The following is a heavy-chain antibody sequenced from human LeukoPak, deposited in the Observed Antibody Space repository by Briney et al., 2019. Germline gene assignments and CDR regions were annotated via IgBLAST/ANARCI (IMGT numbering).Heavy chain of an antibody. Sequence: SETLSLTCAVSGGSISSGGCSWSWIRLPPGKGLEWIGYIYHSGSTYYNPSLKSRVTISVDRSKNQFSLKLSSVTAADTAVYYCARAYYYGSGSYYNVGDAFDIWGQGTMVTVSS. J-gene: IGHJ3*02. D-gene: IGHD3-10*01. V-gene: IGHV4-30-2*01. CDR1: GGSISSGGCS. CDR3: ARAYYYGSGSYYNVGDAFDI. CDR2: IYHSGST.